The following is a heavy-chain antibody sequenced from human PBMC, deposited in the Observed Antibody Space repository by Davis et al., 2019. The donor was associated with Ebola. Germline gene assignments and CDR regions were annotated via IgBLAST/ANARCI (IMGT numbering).Heavy chain of an antibody. V-gene: IGHV3-9*01. CDR2: ISWNSGSI. D-gene: IGHD5-12*01. CDR1: GFTFDDYA. CDR3: ARDAPEDIVATDTLDY. Sequence: SCAASGFTFDDYAMHWVRQAPGKGLEWVSGISWNSGSIGYADSVKGRFTISRDNAKNSLYLQMNSLRAEDTAVYYCARDAPEDIVATDTLDYWGQGTLVTVSS. J-gene: IGHJ4*02.